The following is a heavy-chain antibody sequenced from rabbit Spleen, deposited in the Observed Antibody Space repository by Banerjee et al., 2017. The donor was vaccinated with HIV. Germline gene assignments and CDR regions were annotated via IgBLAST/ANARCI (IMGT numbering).Heavy chain of an antibody. Sequence: QSLEESGGDLVKPGASLTLTCKASGFDLSSYYYMWWVRQAPGKGLEWIAGIYGGSSGSTWYATWAKGRFTISKTSSTTVTLQMTSLTAADTATYFCARDGDAAYFRFSLWGPGTLVTVS. CDR2: IYGGSSGST. CDR1: GFDLSSYYY. J-gene: IGHJ4*01. V-gene: IGHV1S40*01. CDR3: ARDGDAAYFRFSL. D-gene: IGHD6-1*01.